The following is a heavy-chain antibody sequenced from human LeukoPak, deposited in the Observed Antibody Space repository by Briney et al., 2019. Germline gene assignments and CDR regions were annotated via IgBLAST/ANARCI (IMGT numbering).Heavy chain of an antibody. CDR2: ISYDGSNK. CDR3: ARTRITIFGVADAFDI. V-gene: IGHV3-30*03. Sequence: GGSLRLSCAASGFTFSSYGMHWVRQAPGKGLEWVAVISYDGSNKYYADSVKGRFTISRDNAKNSLYLQMNSLRAEDTAVYYCARTRITIFGVADAFDIWGQGTMVTVSS. CDR1: GFTFSSYG. D-gene: IGHD3-3*01. J-gene: IGHJ3*02.